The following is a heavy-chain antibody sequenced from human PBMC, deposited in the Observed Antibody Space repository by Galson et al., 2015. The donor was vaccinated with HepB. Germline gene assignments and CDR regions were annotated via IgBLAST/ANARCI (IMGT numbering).Heavy chain of an antibody. V-gene: IGHV2-70*11. D-gene: IGHD3-10*01. CDR3: GRERVTLIRGAPDYGADV. J-gene: IGHJ6*02. CDR1: GFSLRPTGMC. CDR2: IDWDDDK. Sequence: PALVKPTQPLTLTCNFSGFSLRPTGMCVSWIRQPPGKALQWLARIDWDDDKYYTSSLKTRLTISKDTSKNQVVLTMASMDPADTATYYCGRERVTLIRGAPDYGADVWGQGTTVTVPS.